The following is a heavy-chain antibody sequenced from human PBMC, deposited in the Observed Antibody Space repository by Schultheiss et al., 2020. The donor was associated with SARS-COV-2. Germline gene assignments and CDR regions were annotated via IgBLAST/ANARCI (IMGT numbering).Heavy chain of an antibody. J-gene: IGHJ4*02. CDR2: INHSGST. CDR3: ARVERFGAHGRDY. CDR1: GGSISSYY. Sequence: SETLSLTCTVSGGSISSYYWSWIRQPPGKGLEWIGEINHSGSTNYNPSLKSRVTMSVDTSKNQFSLKLSSVTAADTAVYYCARVERFGAHGRDYWGQGTLVTVSS. V-gene: IGHV4-34*01. D-gene: IGHD3-10*01.